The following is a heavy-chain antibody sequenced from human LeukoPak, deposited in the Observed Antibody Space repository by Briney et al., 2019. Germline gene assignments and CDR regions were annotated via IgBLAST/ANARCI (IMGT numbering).Heavy chain of an antibody. Sequence: GGSVKVSCKASGYTFTSYGISWVRQAPGQGLEWMGWISAYNGNTNYAQKLQGRVTMTTDTSTSTAYMELRSLRSDDTAVYYCARVTPRDYYDSSGSPRKDYYFDYWGQGTLVTVSS. CDR1: GYTFTSYG. CDR3: ARVTPRDYYDSSGSPRKDYYFDY. J-gene: IGHJ4*02. D-gene: IGHD3-22*01. CDR2: ISAYNGNT. V-gene: IGHV1-18*01.